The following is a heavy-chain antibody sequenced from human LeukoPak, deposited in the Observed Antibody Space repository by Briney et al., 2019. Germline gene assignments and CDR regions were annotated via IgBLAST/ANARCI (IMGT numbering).Heavy chain of an antibody. CDR2: ISSSSSYI. V-gene: IGHV3-21*01. CDR3: ARDHRAVAGTHYYYYMDV. CDR1: GFTFSSYS. D-gene: IGHD6-19*01. J-gene: IGHJ6*03. Sequence: PGGSLRLSCAASGFTFSSYSMNWVRQAPGKGLEWVSSISSSSSYIYYADSVKGRFTISRDNAKNSLYLQMNSLRAEDTAVYYCARDHRAVAGTHYYYYMDVWGKGTTVTVSS.